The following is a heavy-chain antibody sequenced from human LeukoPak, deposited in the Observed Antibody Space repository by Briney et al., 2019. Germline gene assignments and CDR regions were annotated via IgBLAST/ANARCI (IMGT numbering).Heavy chain of an antibody. V-gene: IGHV3-15*01. CDR2: IKSRRDGGTT. CDR3: TTAVYGGTDFDY. J-gene: IGHJ4*02. D-gene: IGHD4-23*01. CDR1: GFTFSYAW. Sequence: PGGSLRLSCAASGFTFSYAWQRWVRQAPGGGLEWVGRIKSRRDGGTTDYAAPVKGRFNISRDDSKNTLYLQMNSLKAEDTALYYCTTAVYGGTDFDYWGQGTLVTVSS.